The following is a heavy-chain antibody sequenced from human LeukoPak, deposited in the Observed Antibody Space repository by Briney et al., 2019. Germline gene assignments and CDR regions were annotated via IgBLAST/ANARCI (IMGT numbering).Heavy chain of an antibody. D-gene: IGHD6-25*01. CDR1: GYSFTSYD. Sequence: GASVKGSCKASGYSFTSYDINWVRQATGQGLEWMGWMNPNSGNTGYAQKFQGRVTMTRNTSISTAYMELSSLRSEDTAVYYCAREQGFPSGDDYWGQGTLVTVSS. J-gene: IGHJ4*02. CDR3: AREQGFPSGDDY. V-gene: IGHV1-8*01. CDR2: MNPNSGNT.